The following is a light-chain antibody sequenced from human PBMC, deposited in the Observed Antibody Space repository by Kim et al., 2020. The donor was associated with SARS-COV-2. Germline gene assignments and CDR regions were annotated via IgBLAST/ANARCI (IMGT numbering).Light chain of an antibody. Sequence: IHLTQSPSSLSASVGDRVTITCRASQGISTYLAWYQQKPVKAPNLLIYDATTLQSGVPSRFSGGGSGTDFTLTISSLQPEDFATYYCQQLNSFPPVFGPGTKVDIK. CDR1: QGISTY. CDR2: DAT. V-gene: IGKV1-9*01. J-gene: IGKJ3*01. CDR3: QQLNSFPPV.